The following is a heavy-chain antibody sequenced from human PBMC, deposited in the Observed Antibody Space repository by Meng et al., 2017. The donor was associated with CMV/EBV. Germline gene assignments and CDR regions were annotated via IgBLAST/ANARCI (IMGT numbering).Heavy chain of an antibody. CDR1: GFTFSDYY. Sequence: GESLKISCAASGFTFSDYYMSWIRQAPGKGLEWVSYISSSGSTIYYADSVKGRFTISGDNAKNSLYLQMNSLRAEDTAVYYCARDLIVVVPAAEAWYYYGMDVWGQGTTVTVSS. CDR3: ARDLIVVVPAAEAWYYYGMDV. D-gene: IGHD2-2*01. CDR2: ISSSGSTI. J-gene: IGHJ6*02. V-gene: IGHV3-11*04.